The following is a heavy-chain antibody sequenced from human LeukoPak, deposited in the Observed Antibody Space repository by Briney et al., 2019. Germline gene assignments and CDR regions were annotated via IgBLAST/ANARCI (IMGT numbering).Heavy chain of an antibody. CDR2: IYSGGST. V-gene: IGHV3-53*01. D-gene: IGHD4-23*01. CDR3: ARASAHKIYPTVVTYYFDY. J-gene: IGHJ4*02. CDR1: GFTVSSNY. Sequence: GGSLRLSCAASGFTVSSNYMSWVRQAPGKGLEWVSVIYSGGSTYYADSVKGRFTISRDNSKNTLYLQMNSLRAEDTAVYYCARASAHKIYPTVVTYYFDYWGQGTLVTVSS.